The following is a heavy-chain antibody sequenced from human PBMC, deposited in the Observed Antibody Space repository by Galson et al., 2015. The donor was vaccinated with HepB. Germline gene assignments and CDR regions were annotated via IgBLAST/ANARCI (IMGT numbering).Heavy chain of an antibody. CDR1: GGSVSSTSYY. CDR2: IFYNGSA. Sequence: ETLSLTCTVSGGSVSSTSYYWGWIRQPPGKGLEWIGSIFYNGSAHHNPSLRSRVSMSLDTSKNQFSLRLNYVTAADTAKYYCSRQRVTMIRGLLYFDSWGQGILVPVSS. V-gene: IGHV4-39*01. CDR3: SRQRVTMIRGLLYFDS. D-gene: IGHD3-10*01. J-gene: IGHJ4*02.